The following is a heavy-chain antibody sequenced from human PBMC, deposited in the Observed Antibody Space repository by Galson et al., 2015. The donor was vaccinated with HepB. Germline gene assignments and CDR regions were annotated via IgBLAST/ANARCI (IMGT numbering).Heavy chain of an antibody. D-gene: IGHD6-6*01. J-gene: IGHJ3*02. V-gene: IGHV3-30*04. Sequence: SLRLSCAASGFTFSSYAMHWVRQAPGKGLEWVAVISYDGSNKYYADSVKGRFTISRDNSKNTLYLQMNSLRAEDTAVYYCAGGAARPDAFDIWGQGTMVTVSS. CDR3: AGGAARPDAFDI. CDR1: GFTFSSYA. CDR2: ISYDGSNK.